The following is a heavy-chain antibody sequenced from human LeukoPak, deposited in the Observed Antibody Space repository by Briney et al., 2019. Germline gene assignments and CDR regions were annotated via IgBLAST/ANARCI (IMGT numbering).Heavy chain of an antibody. CDR1: GGTFSSYA. CDR3: WYYYDSSGPLDI. D-gene: IGHD3-22*01. V-gene: IGHV1-69*04. Sequence: SVKVSCKASGGTFSSYAISWVRQAPGQGLEWMGRIIPILGIANYAQKFQGRVTITADKSTSTAYMELSSLRSEDTAVYYCWYYYDSSGPLDIWGQGTTVTVSS. CDR2: IIPILGIA. J-gene: IGHJ6*02.